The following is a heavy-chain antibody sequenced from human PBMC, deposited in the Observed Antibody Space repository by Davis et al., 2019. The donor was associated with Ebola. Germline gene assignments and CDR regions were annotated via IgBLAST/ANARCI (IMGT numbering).Heavy chain of an antibody. CDR1: GFTFSGSA. Sequence: PGGSLRPSCAASGFTFSGSAMHWVRQASGKGLEWVGRIRSKANSYATAYAASVKGRFTISRDDSKNTAYLQMNSLKTEDTAVYYCTYSVVVTAMSDYWGQGTLVTVSS. CDR2: IRSKANSYAT. D-gene: IGHD2-21*02. J-gene: IGHJ4*02. CDR3: TYSVVVTAMSDY. V-gene: IGHV3-73*01.